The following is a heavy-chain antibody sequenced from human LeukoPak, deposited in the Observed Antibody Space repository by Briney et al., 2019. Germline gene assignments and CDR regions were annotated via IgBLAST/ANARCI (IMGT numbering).Heavy chain of an antibody. CDR2: INHSGGT. J-gene: IGHJ4*02. D-gene: IGHD1-1*01. CDR1: GGSFSGYY. CDR3: ARGVAGTGTTDY. V-gene: IGHV4-34*01. Sequence: SETLSLTCAVYGGSFSGYYWSWIRQPPGKGLEWIGEINHSGGTNYNPSLKSRVTISVDTSKNQFSLKLSSVTAADTAVYYCARGVAGTGTTDYWGQGTLVTVSS.